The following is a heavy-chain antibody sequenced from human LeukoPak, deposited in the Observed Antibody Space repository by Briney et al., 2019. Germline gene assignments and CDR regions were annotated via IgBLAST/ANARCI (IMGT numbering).Heavy chain of an antibody. Sequence: GRSLRLSRAASGFTFSSYSMNCVRQAPGKGLECVSSISSSSSYIYYADSVKGRFTISRDNAKNSLYLQMNSLRAEDTAVYYCARAREPYSGIWFFDYWGQGTLVTVSS. J-gene: IGHJ4*02. D-gene: IGHD6-13*01. CDR1: GFTFSSYS. V-gene: IGHV3-21*01. CDR2: ISSSSSYI. CDR3: ARAREPYSGIWFFDY.